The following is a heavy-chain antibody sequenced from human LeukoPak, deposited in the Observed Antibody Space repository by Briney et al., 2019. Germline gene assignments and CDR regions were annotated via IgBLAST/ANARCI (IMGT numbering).Heavy chain of an antibody. CDR1: GFTFSSYS. CDR2: IKQDGSEK. D-gene: IGHD3-22*01. J-gene: IGHJ3*02. V-gene: IGHV3-7*03. Sequence: GGSLRLSCAASGFTFSSYSMNWVRQAPGKGLEWVANIKQDGSEKYYVDSVKGRFTISRDNAKNSLYLQMNSLRAEDTALYYCAKDRSYYYDSSTLDAFDIWGQGTMVTVSS. CDR3: AKDRSYYYDSSTLDAFDI.